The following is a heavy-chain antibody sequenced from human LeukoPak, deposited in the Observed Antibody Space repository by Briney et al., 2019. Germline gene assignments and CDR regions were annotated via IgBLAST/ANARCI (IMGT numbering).Heavy chain of an antibody. CDR3: ARGGPKPIMRAIDT. D-gene: IGHD1-26*01. CDR1: GYTFTVDY. CDR2: INHNSGGT. V-gene: IGHV1-2*02. J-gene: IGHJ5*02. Sequence: GASVTVSFAASGYTFTVDYIHWVRQAPGQGREGMGWINHNSGGTNYAQNFQGRFTMTRATSISTTYMELSSLRSDDTAVYYCARGGPKPIMRAIDTWGQGTLVTVSS.